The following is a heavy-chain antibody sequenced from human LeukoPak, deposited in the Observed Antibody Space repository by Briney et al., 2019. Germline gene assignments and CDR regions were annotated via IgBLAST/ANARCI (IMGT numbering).Heavy chain of an antibody. CDR2: IYYSGST. D-gene: IGHD6-19*01. CDR1: GGSISSGGYY. Sequence: SETLSLTCTVSGGSISSGGYYWSWIRQHPGKGLEWIGYIYYSGSTYYNPSLKSRVTISVDTSKNQFSLKLSSVTAADTAVYYCARVSAYSSGLDYWGQGTLVTVSS. J-gene: IGHJ4*02. V-gene: IGHV4-31*03. CDR3: ARVSAYSSGLDY.